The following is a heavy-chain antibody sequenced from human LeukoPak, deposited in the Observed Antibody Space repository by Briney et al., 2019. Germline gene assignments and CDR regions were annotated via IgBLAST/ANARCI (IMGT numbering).Heavy chain of an antibody. D-gene: IGHD2-15*01. J-gene: IGHJ4*02. CDR3: AREVVVVVAATYYFDY. CDR1: AFSFSDYS. CDR2: IKQDGSEK. V-gene: IGHV3-7*01. Sequence: GGSLRLSCAASAFSFSDYSMNWVRQAPGKGLEWVANIKQDGSEKYYVDSVKGRFTISRDNAKNSLYLQMNSLRAEDTAVYYCAREVVVVVAATYYFDYWGQGTLVTVSS.